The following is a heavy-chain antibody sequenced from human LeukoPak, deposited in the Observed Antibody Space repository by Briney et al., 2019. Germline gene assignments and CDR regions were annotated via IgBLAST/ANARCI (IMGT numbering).Heavy chain of an antibody. Sequence: GASVKVSCKTSGYTFTRFGINWVRQAPGQGLEWMGWISAYNGNTKIAQNFQGRVTLTTDTSTSTVYMELRSLRPDDTAVYYCTRASFDYWGQGPLVTVSS. CDR2: ISAYNGNT. J-gene: IGHJ4*02. CDR1: GYTFTRFG. CDR3: TRASFDY. V-gene: IGHV1-18*01.